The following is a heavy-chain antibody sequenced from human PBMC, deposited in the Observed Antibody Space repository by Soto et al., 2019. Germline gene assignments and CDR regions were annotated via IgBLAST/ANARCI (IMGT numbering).Heavy chain of an antibody. V-gene: IGHV3-9*01. Sequence: EVQLVESGGGLVQPGRSLRLSCAAIGFTFEDHAMHWIRQVPGKGLEWVAGINWNSGITGYADSVKGRFTISRDIANNSLHLEMNSLKTEDTAFYYCAKGRGALTVVSNWFDPWGQGTLVTVSS. J-gene: IGHJ5*02. CDR2: INWNSGIT. D-gene: IGHD3-22*01. CDR1: GFTFEDHA. CDR3: AKGRGALTVVSNWFDP.